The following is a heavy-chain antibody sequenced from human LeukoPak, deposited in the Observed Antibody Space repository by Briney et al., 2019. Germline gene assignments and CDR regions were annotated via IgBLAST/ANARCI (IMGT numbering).Heavy chain of an antibody. CDR2: IWYNGSNK. D-gene: IGHD2-15*01. Sequence: PGRSLRLSCAASGFTFSSYGMHWVRQAPGKGLEWVAVIWYNGSNKYYADSVKGRFTISRDNSKNTLYLQMNSLRAEDTAVYYCEVVVAQRGDYWGQGTLVTVSP. J-gene: IGHJ4*02. CDR3: EVVVAQRGDY. CDR1: GFTFSSYG. V-gene: IGHV3-33*01.